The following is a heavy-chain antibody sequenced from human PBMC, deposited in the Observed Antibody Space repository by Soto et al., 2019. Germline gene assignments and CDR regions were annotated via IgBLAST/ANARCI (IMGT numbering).Heavy chain of an antibody. Sequence: QVQLVQSGAEVKKPGASVKVSCEASGYTFSGYYMQWVRQAPGQGLEWMGWINPNSGDTLYAQKFQGRVTKTRDTSISTAYLEWSGLRSDDTAVYYCARPYSTSTDVLGYWGQGTLVTVSS. J-gene: IGHJ4*02. CDR2: INPNSGDT. CDR1: GYTFSGYY. D-gene: IGHD6-6*01. CDR3: ARPYSTSTDVLGY. V-gene: IGHV1-2*02.